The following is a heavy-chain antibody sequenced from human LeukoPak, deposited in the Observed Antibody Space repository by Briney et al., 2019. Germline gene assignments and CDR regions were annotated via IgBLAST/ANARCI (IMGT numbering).Heavy chain of an antibody. CDR3: ARGSGYFFRDGFDI. D-gene: IGHD3-22*01. CDR1: GYTFTGHY. Sequence: ASLKDSCKASGYTFTGHYIHWVRQAPGQGLQWMAWINPNSGDTRYSEKFQDRVTMTRDTSISTAYMELRTLRSDDTAKYSCARGSGYFFRDGFDIWGQGTMVTVSS. V-gene: IGHV1-2*02. CDR2: INPNSGDT. J-gene: IGHJ3*02.